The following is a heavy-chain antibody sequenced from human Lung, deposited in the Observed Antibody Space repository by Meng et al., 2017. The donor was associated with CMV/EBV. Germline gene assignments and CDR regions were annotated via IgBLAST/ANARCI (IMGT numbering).Heavy chain of an antibody. Sequence: SGFTFGTYAMHWVRKAPGKGLEWMALISSDGTNKYYADSVKGRFTISRDNSKNTLYLQMNRLRAEDAALYYCARGYSRDYVYYGMDVWGQGTLVTVSS. D-gene: IGHD3-16*01. J-gene: IGHJ6*02. CDR2: ISSDGTNK. CDR3: ARGYSRDYVYYGMDV. V-gene: IGHV3-30*04. CDR1: GFTFGTYA.